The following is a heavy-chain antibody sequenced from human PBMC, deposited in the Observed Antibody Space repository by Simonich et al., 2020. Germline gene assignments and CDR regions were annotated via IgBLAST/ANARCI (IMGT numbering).Heavy chain of an antibody. Sequence: EVQLVQSGAEVKKPGESLKISCKVSGYSFTSYLIGWVRPMPGKGLECMGIIDPGDSDTRYRPSFQGQVTISADKSISTAYLQWSSLKASDTAMYYCARQLNDFDIWGQGTMVTVSS. CDR3: ARQLNDFDI. V-gene: IGHV5-51*01. D-gene: IGHD1-1*01. CDR2: IDPGDSDT. CDR1: GYSFTSYL. J-gene: IGHJ3*02.